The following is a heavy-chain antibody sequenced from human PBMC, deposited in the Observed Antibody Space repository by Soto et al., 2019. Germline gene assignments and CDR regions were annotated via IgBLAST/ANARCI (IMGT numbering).Heavy chain of an antibody. Sequence: PSATLSLTCSVSGASIRSGGYYWSWLRQSPGKGLEWIGHIYYTGSTFYSPSLKSRLTISLDTSKNQFSLDLRSVTAADTAMYYCARIEMASIKWGRGTLVTVSS. CDR3: ARIEMASIK. CDR2: IYYTGST. V-gene: IGHV4-31*03. CDR1: GASIRSGGYY. J-gene: IGHJ4*02.